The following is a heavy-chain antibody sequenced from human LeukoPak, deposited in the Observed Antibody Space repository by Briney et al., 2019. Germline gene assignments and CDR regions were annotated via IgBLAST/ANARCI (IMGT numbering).Heavy chain of an antibody. CDR1: GYSFTIYW. Sequence: GESLKIYGKGSGYSFTIYWIGWVRQMPGKGLEWVGMIYPRDSDTRYSSSFQGQVTISADKSISTAYLQWSSLKASDIAMYYCARHDNYYGLGTYYTPSDYWGQGTLITVSS. J-gene: IGHJ4*02. CDR3: ARHDNYYGLGTYYTPSDY. CDR2: IYPRDSDT. V-gene: IGHV5-51*01. D-gene: IGHD3-10*01.